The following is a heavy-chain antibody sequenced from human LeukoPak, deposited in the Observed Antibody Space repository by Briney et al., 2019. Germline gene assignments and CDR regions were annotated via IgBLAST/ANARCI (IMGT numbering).Heavy chain of an antibody. D-gene: IGHD3-3*01. Sequence: SETLSLTCTVSGGSISSGSYYWSWIRQPAGKGLEWIGRIYTSGSTNYNPSLKSRVTISVDTSKNQFSLKLSSVTAADTAVYYCARDGDFWSGYDHNWGQGTLVTVSS. CDR2: IYTSGST. CDR1: GGSISSGSYY. CDR3: ARDGDFWSGYDHN. J-gene: IGHJ4*02. V-gene: IGHV4-61*02.